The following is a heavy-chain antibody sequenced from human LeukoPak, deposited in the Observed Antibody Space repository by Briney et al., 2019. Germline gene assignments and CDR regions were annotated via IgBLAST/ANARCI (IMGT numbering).Heavy chain of an antibody. CDR1: RFTFNTYA. CDR3: ARVKRDCSGGTCYCYDH. J-gene: IGHJ4*02. V-gene: IGHV3-23*01. D-gene: IGHD2-15*01. Sequence: GGSLRLSCAASRFTFNTYAVTWVRQAPGRGLEWVSAISGNGDITYYADSVRGRFTISRDNSKNTLYLQMNSLRAEDTAVYYCARVKRDCSGGTCYCYDHWGQGTLVTVSS. CDR2: ISGNGDIT.